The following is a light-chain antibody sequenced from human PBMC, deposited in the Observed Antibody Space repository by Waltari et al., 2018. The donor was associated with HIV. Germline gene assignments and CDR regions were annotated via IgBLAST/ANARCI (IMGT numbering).Light chain of an antibody. CDR1: KLGGNS. V-gene: IGLV3-1*01. CDR2: QDT. J-gene: IGLJ2*01. Sequence: SFELTQPPSVSVSPGQTARITCPGAKLGGNSVSWYQQRPGQSPVLIIYQDTKRPSGIPERFSGSNSGNTVTLTISGTQALDEADYYCQAWDSFTGLFGGGTKLTVL. CDR3: QAWDSFTGL.